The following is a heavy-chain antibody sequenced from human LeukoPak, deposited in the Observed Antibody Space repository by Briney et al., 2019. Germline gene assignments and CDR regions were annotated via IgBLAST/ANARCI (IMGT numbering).Heavy chain of an antibody. J-gene: IGHJ4*02. D-gene: IGHD3-22*01. Sequence: SETLSLTCTVSGYSISSGYYWSWIRQPPGKGLEWIGEINHSGSTNYNPSLKSRVTISVDTSKNQFSLKLSSVTAADTAVYYCARRKNYYDSSGYGYYFDYWGQGTLVTVSS. CDR2: INHSGST. CDR3: ARRKNYYDSSGYGYYFDY. CDR1: GYSISSGYY. V-gene: IGHV4-38-2*02.